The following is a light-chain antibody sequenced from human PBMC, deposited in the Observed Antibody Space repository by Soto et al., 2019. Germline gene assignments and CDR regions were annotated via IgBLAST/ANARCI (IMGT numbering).Light chain of an antibody. V-gene: IGKV1-33*01. CDR2: DAS. Sequence: DIQMTQSPSSLSSSVGDRVTITCQASQDISNYLNWYQQKPGKAPKLLIYDASNLETGVPSRFSGSGSGTDFTVTISSLQPEDIATYSCQQYANRPPWTFGQGTKVEI. CDR3: QQYANRPPWT. CDR1: QDISNY. J-gene: IGKJ1*01.